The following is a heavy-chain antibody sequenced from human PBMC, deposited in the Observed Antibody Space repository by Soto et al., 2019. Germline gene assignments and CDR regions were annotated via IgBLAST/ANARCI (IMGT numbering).Heavy chain of an antibody. D-gene: IGHD6-19*01. V-gene: IGHV3-49*04. Sequence: GGSLRLSCAASGFTFSNPWINWVRQAPGKGLEWVGCIRSKADGGTTEYAASVKGRFAISRDDSKSIAYLQMNSLKTEDTAVYYCTRESTQWLVRTVWFDPWGQGTLVPVSS. CDR2: IRSKADGGTT. CDR3: TRESTQWLVRTVWFDP. CDR1: GFTFSNPW. J-gene: IGHJ5*02.